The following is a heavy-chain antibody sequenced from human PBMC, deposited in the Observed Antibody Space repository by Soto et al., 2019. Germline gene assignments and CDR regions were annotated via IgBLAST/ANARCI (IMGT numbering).Heavy chain of an antibody. J-gene: IGHJ4*02. CDR2: IDGSGTTT. V-gene: IGHV3-11*01. Sequence: GGSLRLSCAASGFTFRDHFMSWVRQAPGKGLEWVSEIDGSGTTTYYADSVKGRFAISRDNAKNSVYLQMNSLGAEDTAVYYCAKDPSSWTRFNYWGQGTLVTVSS. CDR1: GFTFRDHF. CDR3: AKDPSSWTRFNY. D-gene: IGHD6-13*01.